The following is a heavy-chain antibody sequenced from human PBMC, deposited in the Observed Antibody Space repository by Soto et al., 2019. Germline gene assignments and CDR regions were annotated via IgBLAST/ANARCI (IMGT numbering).Heavy chain of an antibody. J-gene: IGHJ6*02. CDR3: ARDTEIYCSGGSCYPYYYYYYGMDV. Sequence: GSLRLSCAASGFTFSSYWMHWVRQAPGKGLVWVSRINSDGSSTSYADSVKGRFTISRDNAKNTLYLQMNSLRAEDTAVYYCARDTEIYCSGGSCYPYYYYYYGMDVWGQGTTVTVSS. V-gene: IGHV3-74*01. CDR2: INSDGSST. D-gene: IGHD2-15*01. CDR1: GFTFSSYW.